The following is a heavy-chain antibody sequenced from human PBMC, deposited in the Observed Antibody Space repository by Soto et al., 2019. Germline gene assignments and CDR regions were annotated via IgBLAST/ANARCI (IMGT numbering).Heavy chain of an antibody. D-gene: IGHD3-16*01. J-gene: IGHJ5*02. V-gene: IGHV4-31*03. CDR3: ARVRSGVGYNWFDP. CDR2: IYYSGST. CDR1: GGSISSGGYY. Sequence: SETLSLTCTVSGGSISSGGYYWSWIRQHPGKDLEWIGNIYYSGSTFYNPSLKSRVTISVDTSKNQFSLKLSSVTAADTAVYYCARVRSGVGYNWFDPWGQGTLVTVSS.